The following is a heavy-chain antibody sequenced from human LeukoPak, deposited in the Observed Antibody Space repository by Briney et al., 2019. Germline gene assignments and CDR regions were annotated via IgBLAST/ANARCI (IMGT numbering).Heavy chain of an antibody. CDR3: ARADLEWYLDL. V-gene: IGHV3-7*01. CDR1: GFMFNAYW. J-gene: IGHJ2*01. Sequence: GGSLRLSCTGSGFMFNAYWMSWVRKAPGKGLEWVGKIRQDGGEIFYVDSVRGRFTISRDNAKNTVYLQLNSLRAEDTAVYYCARADLEWYLDLWGRGTLVTVSS. CDR2: IRQDGGEI.